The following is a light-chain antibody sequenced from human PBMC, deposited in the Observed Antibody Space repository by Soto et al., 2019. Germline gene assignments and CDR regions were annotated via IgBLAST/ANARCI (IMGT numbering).Light chain of an antibody. CDR1: NNDFGSYTL. CDR3: CSYAGSPYV. J-gene: IGLJ1*01. V-gene: IGLV2-23*01. CDR2: EGR. Sequence: QSVLNQPPSVSRSPLQSITIFFPGTNNDFGSYTLVAWYSQHPGKAPKLMIYEGRKRPSGVSNRFSCSKSGNTASLTLSGLQSEDEVVYYCCSYAGSPYVFGTGTRSPS.